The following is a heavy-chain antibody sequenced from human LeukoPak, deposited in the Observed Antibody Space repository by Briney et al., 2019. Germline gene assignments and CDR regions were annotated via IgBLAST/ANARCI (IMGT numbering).Heavy chain of an antibody. V-gene: IGHV1-18*01. CDR3: ARGRSYCYTFARPYFDY. CDR1: GYTFTSYG. J-gene: IGHJ4*02. D-gene: IGHD3-16*02. CDR2: ISAYNGNT. Sequence: ASVKVSCKASGYTFTSYGISWVRQAPGQGLEWMGWISAYNGNTNYAQKLQGRVTMTTDTSTSTAYMELRSLRSDDTAVYYCARGRSYCYTFARPYFDYWGQGTLVTVSS.